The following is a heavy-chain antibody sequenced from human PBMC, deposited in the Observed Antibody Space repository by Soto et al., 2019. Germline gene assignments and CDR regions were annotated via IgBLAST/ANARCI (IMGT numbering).Heavy chain of an antibody. V-gene: IGHV3-33*01. D-gene: IGHD3-10*01. J-gene: IGHJ3*02. Sequence: GGSLRLSCAASGFTFSSYGMHWVRQAPGKGLEWVAVIWYDGSNKYYADSVKGRFTISRDNSKNTLYLQMNSLRAEDTAVYYCARDQIMVRGVIIFNDAFDIWGQGTMVTVSS. CDR2: IWYDGSNK. CDR3: ARDQIMVRGVIIFNDAFDI. CDR1: GFTFSSYG.